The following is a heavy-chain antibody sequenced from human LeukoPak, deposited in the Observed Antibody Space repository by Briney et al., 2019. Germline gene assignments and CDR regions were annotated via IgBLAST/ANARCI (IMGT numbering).Heavy chain of an antibody. D-gene: IGHD3/OR15-3a*01. V-gene: IGHV3-23*01. Sequence: GGSLRLSCAASGFTFSSYAMSWVRQAPGKGLEWVSTVSAAGGTTYYADSVKGRFTVSRDNPKNTLHMDMNGLRAEDTAVYYCAKGDRLGSRAPFDSWGHGTLVTVSS. J-gene: IGHJ4*01. CDR2: VSAAGGTT. CDR3: AKGDRLGSRAPFDS. CDR1: GFTFSSYA.